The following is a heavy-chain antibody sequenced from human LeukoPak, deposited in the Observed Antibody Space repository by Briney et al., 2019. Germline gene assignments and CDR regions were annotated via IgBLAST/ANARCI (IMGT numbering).Heavy chain of an antibody. CDR1: GGSISSSSYY. CDR3: ARDPLTQQLGIDY. V-gene: IGHV4-39*07. J-gene: IGHJ4*02. Sequence: SETLSLTCTVSGGSISSSSYYWGWIRQPPGKGLEWIGSIYYSGSTYYNPSLKSRVTISVDTSKNQFSLKLSSVTAADTAVYYCARDPLTQQLGIDYWGQGTLVTVSS. CDR2: IYYSGST. D-gene: IGHD6-13*01.